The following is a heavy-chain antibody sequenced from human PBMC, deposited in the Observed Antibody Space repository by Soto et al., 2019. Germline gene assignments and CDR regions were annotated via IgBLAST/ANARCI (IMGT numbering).Heavy chain of an antibody. D-gene: IGHD3-3*01. V-gene: IGHV1-3*01. J-gene: IGHJ4*02. Sequence: QVHLVQSGAEVKKPGASVRLSCKASGYTFTSYALHWLRQAPGQGLEWMGWINAGDGSTKYSEHFQGRVTITLDTSATTVFVELTGLKSEDTAIYYCARTEWFPPYFDSWGQGSLVTVSS. CDR3: ARTEWFPPYFDS. CDR2: INAGDGST. CDR1: GYTFTSYA.